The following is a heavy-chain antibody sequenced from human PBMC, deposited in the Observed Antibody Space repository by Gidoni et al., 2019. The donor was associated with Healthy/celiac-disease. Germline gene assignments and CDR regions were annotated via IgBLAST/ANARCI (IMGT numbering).Heavy chain of an antibody. CDR2: IYPGDSDT. CDR3: ARNPSNLDGGDYADY. CDR1: GYSFTSYW. Sequence: EVQLVQSGAEVKKPGESLKISCQGSGYSFTSYWIGLVRQMPGKGLEWMGIIYPGDSDTRYSPSFQGQVTISADKSISTAYLQWSSLKASDTAMYYCARNPSNLDGGDYADYWGQGTLVTVSS. D-gene: IGHD3-10*01. V-gene: IGHV5-51*01. J-gene: IGHJ4*02.